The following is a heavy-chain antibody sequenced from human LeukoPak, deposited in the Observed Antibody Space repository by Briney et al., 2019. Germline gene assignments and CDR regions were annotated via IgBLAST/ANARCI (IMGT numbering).Heavy chain of an antibody. V-gene: IGHV4-4*02. CDR3: ARKIAGSPQTILAAPWFDP. Sequence: SETLSLTCAVSGGSISSSNWWSWVRQPPGKGLEWIGEIYHSGSTNYNPSLKSRVTISVDKSKNQFSLKLSSVTAADTAVYYCARKIAGSPQTILAAPWFDPWGQGTLVTVSS. D-gene: IGHD2-15*01. CDR2: IYHSGST. CDR1: GGSISSSNW. J-gene: IGHJ5*02.